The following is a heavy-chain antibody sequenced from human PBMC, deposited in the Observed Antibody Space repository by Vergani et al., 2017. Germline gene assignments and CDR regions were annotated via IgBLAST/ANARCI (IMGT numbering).Heavy chain of an antibody. CDR1: GFTFSSYS. D-gene: IGHD3-3*01. V-gene: IGHV3-21*01. CDR3: ARDLPVYYDFWSGSKDAFDI. CDR2: ISSSSSYI. Sequence: EVQLVESGGGLVKPGGSLRLSCAASGFTFSSYSMNWVRQAPGKGLEWVSSISSSSSYIYYADSVKGRFNIARDNAKNSLYLQMNSLRAEETAVYYCARDLPVYYDFWSGSKDAFDIWGQGTMVTVSS. J-gene: IGHJ3*02.